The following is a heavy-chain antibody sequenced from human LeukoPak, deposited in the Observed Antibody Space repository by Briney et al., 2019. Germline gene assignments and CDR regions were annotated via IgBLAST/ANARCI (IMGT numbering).Heavy chain of an antibody. CDR3: ARVRPYYSYMDV. CDR1: GGSISSYY. V-gene: IGHV4-59*01. CDR2: IYYSGST. J-gene: IGHJ6*03. Sequence: SETLSLTCTVSGGSISSYYWSWIRQPPGKGREGIGYIYYSGSTNYNRSLKRRVTISVDTSKNQFSLKLSSVTAAATAVYYCARVRPYYSYMDVWGKGPPVTVSS.